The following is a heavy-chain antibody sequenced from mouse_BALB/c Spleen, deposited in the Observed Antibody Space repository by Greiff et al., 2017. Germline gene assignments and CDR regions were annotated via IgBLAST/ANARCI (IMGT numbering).Heavy chain of an antibody. Sequence: VQLKQTGPELVKPGASVKISCKASGYSFTDYIMLWVKQSHGKSLEWIGNINPYYGSTSYNLKFKGKATLTVDKSSSTAYMQLNSLTSEDSAVYYCARSKIHAMDYWGQGTSVTVSS. CDR1: GYSFTDYI. V-gene: IGHV1-39*01. CDR2: INPYYGST. J-gene: IGHJ4*01. CDR3: ARSKIHAMDY.